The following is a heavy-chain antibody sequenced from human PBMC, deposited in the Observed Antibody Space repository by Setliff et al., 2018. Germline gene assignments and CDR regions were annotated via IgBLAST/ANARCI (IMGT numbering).Heavy chain of an antibody. CDR3: ARVYLAGSGWDKANALDI. J-gene: IGHJ3*02. CDR2: INAGNGNT. CDR1: GYTFTSYA. Sequence: GASVKVSCKASGYTFTSYAMHWVRQAPGQRLEWMGWINAGNGNTKYSQEFQGRVTITRDTSASTAYMELSSLRSEDTAVYYCARVYLAGSGWDKANALDIWGQGTMVTVSS. D-gene: IGHD6-19*01. V-gene: IGHV1-3*03.